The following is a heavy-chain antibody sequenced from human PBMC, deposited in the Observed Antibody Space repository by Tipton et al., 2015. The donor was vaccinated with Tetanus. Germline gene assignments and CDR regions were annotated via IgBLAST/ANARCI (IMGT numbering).Heavy chain of an antibody. J-gene: IGHJ2*01. CDR3: ARVWGRGQLVTKPNWYFDL. Sequence: LSLTCDVSGGSFSGNYWSWIRQAPGKGLEWVSYISSSGSTIYYADSVKGRFTISRDNAKNSLSLQVNSLRAEDTAVYYCARVWGRGQLVTKPNWYFDLWGRGTLVTVSS. CDR1: GGSFSGNY. D-gene: IGHD6-6*01. CDR2: ISSSGSTI. V-gene: IGHV3-11*01.